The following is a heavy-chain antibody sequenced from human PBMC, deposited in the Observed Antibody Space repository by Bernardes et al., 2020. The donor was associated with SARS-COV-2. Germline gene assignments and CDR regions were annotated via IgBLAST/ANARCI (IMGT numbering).Heavy chain of an antibody. CDR3: ARDRTAVAGTFGTPLYYYYGMDV. CDR1: GYTFTSYG. Sequence: ASVKVSCKASGYTFTSYGISWVRQAPGQGLEWIGWISAYNGNTNYAQKLQGRVTMTTDTSTSTAYMELRSLRSDDTAVYYCARDRTAVAGTFGTPLYYYYGMDVWGQGTTVTVSS. V-gene: IGHV1-18*01. J-gene: IGHJ6*02. D-gene: IGHD6-19*01. CDR2: ISAYNGNT.